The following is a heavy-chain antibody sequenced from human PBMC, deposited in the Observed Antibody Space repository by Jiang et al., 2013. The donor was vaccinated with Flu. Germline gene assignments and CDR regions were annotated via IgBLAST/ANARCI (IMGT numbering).Heavy chain of an antibody. CDR1: GGTFSSYT. CDR3: ARDVAADANWFDP. Sequence: SGAEVKKPGSSVKVSCKASGGTFSSYTISWVRQAPGQGLEWMGRIIPILGIANYAQKFQGRVTITADKSTSTAYMELSSLRSEDTAVYYCARDVAADANWFDPWGQGTLVTVSS. CDR2: IIPILGIA. J-gene: IGHJ5*02. D-gene: IGHD6-25*01. V-gene: IGHV1-69*04.